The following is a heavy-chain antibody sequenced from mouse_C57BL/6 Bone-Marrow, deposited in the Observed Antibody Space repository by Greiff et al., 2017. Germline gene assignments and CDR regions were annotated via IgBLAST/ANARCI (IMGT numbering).Heavy chain of an antibody. CDR3: ARGSHWYFDV. J-gene: IGHJ1*03. D-gene: IGHD1-1*02. CDR1: GYTFTDYY. CDR2: INPYNGGT. V-gene: IGHV1-19*01. Sequence: VQLQQSGPVLVKPGASVKMSCKASGYTFTDYYMNWVKQSHGKSIEWIGVINPYNGGTSYNQKFKGKATLTVDKSSSTAYMELNSLTSEDSAVYYCARGSHWYFDVWGTGTTVTVAS.